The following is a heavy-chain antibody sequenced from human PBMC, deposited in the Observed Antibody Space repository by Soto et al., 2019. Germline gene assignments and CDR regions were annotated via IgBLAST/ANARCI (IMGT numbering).Heavy chain of an antibody. V-gene: IGHV1-8*01. Sequence: QVPLVQSGAEVKKPGASVKVSCKASGYNFIDYDINWMRQSTGQGLEWMGWMTPNSGNTGYAQKFQGRVTLTRDTSTGTAYMELSSLKTEDTAVYYCSRNPYGSGLFDPWGQGTLVTVSS. J-gene: IGHJ5*02. CDR2: MTPNSGNT. CDR3: SRNPYGSGLFDP. D-gene: IGHD6-19*01. CDR1: GYNFIDYD.